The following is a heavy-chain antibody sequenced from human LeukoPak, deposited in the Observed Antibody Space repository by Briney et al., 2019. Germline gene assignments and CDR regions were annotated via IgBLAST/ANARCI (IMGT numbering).Heavy chain of an antibody. D-gene: IGHD2-15*01. J-gene: IGHJ3*02. CDR2: MWYDGSND. V-gene: IGHV3-33*01. Sequence: GGSLRLSCAASGFTFSQYAMHWVRQAPGKGLEWVAAMWYDGSNDYYADSVKGRFTISRDNSKNTLSLQMDSLRAEDTAVYYCAREADCSGGRCYRRAFDIWGQGTMVTVSS. CDR1: GFTFSQYA. CDR3: AREADCSGGRCYRRAFDI.